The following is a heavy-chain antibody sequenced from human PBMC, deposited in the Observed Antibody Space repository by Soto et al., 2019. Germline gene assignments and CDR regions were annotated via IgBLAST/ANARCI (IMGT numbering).Heavy chain of an antibody. D-gene: IGHD2-15*01. J-gene: IGHJ6*02. Sequence: SVKVSCKASGVTFSSYAISWVRQAPGQGLEWMGGIIPIFGTANYAQKFQGRVTITADESTSTAYMELSSLRSEDTAVYYCARGDIVVVVAARFYYYGMDVWGQGTTVTVSS. CDR1: GVTFSSYA. V-gene: IGHV1-69*13. CDR3: ARGDIVVVVAARFYYYGMDV. CDR2: IIPIFGTA.